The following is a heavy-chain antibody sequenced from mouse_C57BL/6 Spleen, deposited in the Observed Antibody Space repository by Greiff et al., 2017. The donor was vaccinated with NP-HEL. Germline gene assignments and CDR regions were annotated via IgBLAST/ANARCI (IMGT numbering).Heavy chain of an antibody. CDR3: AGDYSNPWFAY. CDR1: GFNIKDYY. V-gene: IGHV14-2*01. J-gene: IGHJ3*01. D-gene: IGHD2-5*01. Sequence: EVQLQQSGAELVKPGASVKLSCTASGFNIKDYYMHWVKQRTEQGLEWIGRIDPEDGETKYAQKFQGKSTISADTSSNTAYLQLSSLTSEDTAVYYCAGDYSNPWFAYWGKGTLVTVSA. CDR2: IDPEDGET.